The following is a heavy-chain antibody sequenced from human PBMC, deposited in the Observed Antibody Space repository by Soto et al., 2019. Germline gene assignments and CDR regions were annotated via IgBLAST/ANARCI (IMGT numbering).Heavy chain of an antibody. CDR3: AREPYSSSHGSLRGGYGMDV. Sequence: QVQLQESGPGLVKPSETLSLTCSVSGGSISSNYWSWIRQPPGTGLEWIGYIYYSGSTKYNPSLKSRVTISADTSKNQFSMKLSTVTAADPAVYYCAREPYSSSHGSLRGGYGMDVWGQGTTVTVSS. D-gene: IGHD6-13*01. CDR2: IYYSGST. CDR1: GGSISSNY. V-gene: IGHV4-59*01. J-gene: IGHJ6*02.